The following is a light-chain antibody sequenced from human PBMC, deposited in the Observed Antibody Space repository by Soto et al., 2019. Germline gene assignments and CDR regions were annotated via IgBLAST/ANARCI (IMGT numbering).Light chain of an antibody. V-gene: IGKV1-6*01. CDR3: LQDNDYPYT. CDR2: AAS. Sequence: AIQMTQSPPSLSASLGDRVTITCRASQGISSCLAWYQQKPGKAPKLLIYAASTLQSGVPSRFSGSGSGTDFTLTISSLQPEDVATYFCLQDNDYPYTFGQGTKVEI. CDR1: QGISSC. J-gene: IGKJ2*01.